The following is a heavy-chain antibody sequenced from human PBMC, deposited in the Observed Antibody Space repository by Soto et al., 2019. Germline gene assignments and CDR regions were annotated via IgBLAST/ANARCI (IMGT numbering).Heavy chain of an antibody. D-gene: IGHD3-3*01. CDR3: ARDLFVGFDY. CDR1: GYTFTSYG. CDR2: INAHNGNT. V-gene: IGHV1-18*01. J-gene: IGHJ4*02. Sequence: GASVKVSCKASGYTFTSYGISWVRQAPGQGLEWMGWINAHNGNTKYAQKLQGRVTMTTDTSTSTAYMELRSLICDDTAVYYCARDLFVGFDYWGQGTLVTVSS.